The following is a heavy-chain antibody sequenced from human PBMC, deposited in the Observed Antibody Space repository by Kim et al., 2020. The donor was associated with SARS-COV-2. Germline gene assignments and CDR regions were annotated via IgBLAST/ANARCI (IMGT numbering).Heavy chain of an antibody. CDR3: ANNPV. J-gene: IGHJ4*02. CDR2: GSGGTQ. V-gene: IGHV3-23*01. Sequence: GSGGTQYYADSVKCRFTISRDNSKNTLYLQMNSLRAEDTAVYYCANNPVWGQGTLVTVSS.